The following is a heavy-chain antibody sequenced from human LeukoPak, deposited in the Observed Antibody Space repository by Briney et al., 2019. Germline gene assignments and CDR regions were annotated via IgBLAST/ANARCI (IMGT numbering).Heavy chain of an antibody. J-gene: IGHJ5*02. D-gene: IGHD3-16*02. CDR1: GGSISSYY. Sequence: SETLSLTCTVSGGSISSYYWSWIRQPPGKGLEWIGYIFYSGITNYNPSLKSRVTMSVDTSKNQLSLKLNSVTAADTAVYYCARGPRSYPYQNWFDPWGQGTLVTVSS. V-gene: IGHV4-59*01. CDR2: IFYSGIT. CDR3: ARGPRSYPYQNWFDP.